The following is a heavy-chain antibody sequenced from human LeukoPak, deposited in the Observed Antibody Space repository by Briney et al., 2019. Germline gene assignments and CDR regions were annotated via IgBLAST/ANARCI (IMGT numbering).Heavy chain of an antibody. CDR2: ISSSGSTI. V-gene: IGHV3-48*04. J-gene: IGHJ4*02. D-gene: IGHD6-19*01. CDR1: GFTFSSYG. Sequence: GGSLRLSCAASGFTFSSYGMHWVRQAPGKGLEWVSYISSSGSTIYYADSVKGRFTISRDNAKNSLYLQMNSLRAEDTAVYYCARFGSGWYYFDYWGQGTLVTVSS. CDR3: ARFGSGWYYFDY.